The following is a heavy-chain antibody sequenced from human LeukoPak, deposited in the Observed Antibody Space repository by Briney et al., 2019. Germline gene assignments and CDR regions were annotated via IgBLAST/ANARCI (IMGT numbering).Heavy chain of an antibody. J-gene: IGHJ1*01. D-gene: IGHD3-22*01. CDR1: GYTFTSYA. CDR3: ARETYDSSGYYYKAEYFQH. V-gene: IGHV1-3*01. Sequence: ASVKVSAKASGYTFTSYAMHWVRQAPGQRLEWMGWINAGNGNTKYSQKFQGRVTITADESTSTAYMELSSLRSEDTAVYYCARETYDSSGYYYKAEYFQHWGQGTLVTVSS. CDR2: INAGNGNT.